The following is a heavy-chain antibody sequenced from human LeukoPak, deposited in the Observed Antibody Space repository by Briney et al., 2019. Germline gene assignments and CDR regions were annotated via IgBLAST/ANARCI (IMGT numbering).Heavy chain of an antibody. CDR3: ASVYLHGMDV. CDR2: ISPSGGST. CDR1: GYTFTSYY. V-gene: IGHV1-46*01. Sequence: ASVKVSCKASGYTFTSYYIHWVRQAPGQGLEWMGIISPSGGSTSYAQKFQGRVTMTRDTPTNTVYMEMSSLRIEDTAVYYCASVYLHGMDVWGQGTTVTVSS. J-gene: IGHJ6*02. D-gene: IGHD1-14*01.